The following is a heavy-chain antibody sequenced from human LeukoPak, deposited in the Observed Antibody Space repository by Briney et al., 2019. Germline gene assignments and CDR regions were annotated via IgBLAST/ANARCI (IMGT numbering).Heavy chain of an antibody. V-gene: IGHV5-51*01. CDR1: GYSFTSYW. D-gene: IGHD6-19*01. CDR2: IYPGDSDI. Sequence: GESLKISCKGSGYSFTSYWIGWVRQMPGKGLEWMGIIYPGDSDIRYSPSFQGQVTISADKSISTAYLQWSSLKASDTAMYYCATTYSSGTDAFDILGPGTMVTVSS. J-gene: IGHJ3*02. CDR3: ATTYSSGTDAFDI.